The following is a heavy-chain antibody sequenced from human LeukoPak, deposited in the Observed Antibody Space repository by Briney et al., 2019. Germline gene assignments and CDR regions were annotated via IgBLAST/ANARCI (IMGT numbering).Heavy chain of an antibody. J-gene: IGHJ6*02. Sequence: ASVKVSCKVSGYTLTELSMHWVRQAPGKGLEWMGGFDPEDGETIYAQKFQGRVTMTRDTSISTAYMELSRLRSDDTAVYYCAREVRNFCSSTSCTTYYYYGMDVWGQGTTVTVSS. V-gene: IGHV1-24*01. CDR1: GYTLTELS. D-gene: IGHD2-2*01. CDR3: AREVRNFCSSTSCTTYYYYGMDV. CDR2: FDPEDGET.